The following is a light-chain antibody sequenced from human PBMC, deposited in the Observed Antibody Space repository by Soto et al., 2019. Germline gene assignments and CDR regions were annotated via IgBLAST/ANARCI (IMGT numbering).Light chain of an antibody. V-gene: IGKV3-11*01. CDR3: QQRSNWPST. CDR2: DAS. CDR1: HSVSNY. J-gene: IGKJ4*01. Sequence: EIVLTQSPATLSLSPGERATLSCRASHSVSNYLAWYQQKPGQAPRLLIYDASNRATGIPARFSGSGSGTDFTLTISSLEPEDFAVYYCQQRSNWPSTFGGGTKVEIK.